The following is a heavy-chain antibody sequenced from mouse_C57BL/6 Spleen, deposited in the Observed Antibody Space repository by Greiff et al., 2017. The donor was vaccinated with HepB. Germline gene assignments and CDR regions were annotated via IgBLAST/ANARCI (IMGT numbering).Heavy chain of an antibody. Sequence: DVMLVESGGGLVKPGGSLKLSCAASGFTFSDYGMHWVRQAPEKGLEWVAYISSGSSTSYYADTVKGRFTIFRDNAKNTLFLQVTSLRSEHTAMYYGARRDYSNYLFAYWGQGTLVTVSA. CDR2: ISSGSSTS. CDR3: ARRDYSNYLFAY. J-gene: IGHJ3*01. D-gene: IGHD2-5*01. V-gene: IGHV5-17*01. CDR1: GFTFSDYG.